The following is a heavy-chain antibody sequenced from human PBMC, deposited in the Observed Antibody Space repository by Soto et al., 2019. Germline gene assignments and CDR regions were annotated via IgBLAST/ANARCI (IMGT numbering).Heavy chain of an antibody. Sequence: SETLSLTCAVSGASITSYYWYWVRQPPGKGLEWIGHFYNSGNIDYNPSLKSRLTISIDTSKNQFSLNLNSVTAADSAVYYCASRARSPTWNTLDPWGNGILVTVSS. V-gene: IGHV4-59*12. CDR3: ASRARSPTWNTLDP. CDR1: GASITSYY. J-gene: IGHJ5*02. CDR2: FYNSGNI. D-gene: IGHD1-1*01.